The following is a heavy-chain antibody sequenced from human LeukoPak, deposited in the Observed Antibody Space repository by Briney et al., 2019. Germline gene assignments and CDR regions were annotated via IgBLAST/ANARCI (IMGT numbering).Heavy chain of an antibody. CDR3: ARDLGYCSSTSCYTYFDY. D-gene: IGHD2-2*02. CDR2: INPNSGGT. Sequence: ASVKVSCKASGYTFTGYYMHWVRQAPGQGLEWMGWINPNSGGTNYAQKFQGGVTMTRDTPISTAYMELSRLRSDDTAVYYCARDLGYCSSTSCYTYFDYWGQGTLVTVSS. CDR1: GYTFTGYY. V-gene: IGHV1-2*02. J-gene: IGHJ4*02.